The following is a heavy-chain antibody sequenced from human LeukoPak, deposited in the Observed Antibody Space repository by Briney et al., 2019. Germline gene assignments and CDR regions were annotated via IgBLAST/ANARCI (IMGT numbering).Heavy chain of an antibody. V-gene: IGHV4-34*01. CDR1: GGSFSGYY. Sequence: KPSETLSLTCAVYGGSFSGYYWSWIRQPPGKGLEWIGEINHSGSTNYNPSLKSRVTISVDTSKNQFSLKLSSVTAADTAVYYCARDRYYYDSSGYYLFDYWGQGTLVTVSS. CDR2: INHSGST. CDR3: ARDRYYYDSSGYYLFDY. D-gene: IGHD3-22*01. J-gene: IGHJ4*02.